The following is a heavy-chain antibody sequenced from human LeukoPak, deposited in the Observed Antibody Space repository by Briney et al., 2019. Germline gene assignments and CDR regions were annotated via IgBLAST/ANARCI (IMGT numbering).Heavy chain of an antibody. D-gene: IGHD3-10*01. J-gene: IGHJ4*02. CDR3: AKPRGSGSYGGLDY. CDR2: IIPILGIA. Sequence: SVTVSCKASGGTFSSYAISWVRQAPGQGLEWMGRIIPILGIANYAQKFQGRVTITADKSTSTAYMELSSLRSEDTAVYYCAKPRGSGSYGGLDYWGQGTLVTVSS. CDR1: GGTFSSYA. V-gene: IGHV1-69*04.